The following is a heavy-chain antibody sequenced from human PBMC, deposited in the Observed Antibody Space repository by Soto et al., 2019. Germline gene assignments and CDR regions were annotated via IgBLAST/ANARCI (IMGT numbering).Heavy chain of an antibody. D-gene: IGHD3-22*01. J-gene: IGHJ5*02. Sequence: SVKVSCKASGGTFGSDAITWVRQAPGQGLEWVGRIIPIFGTTNYAQNLQGRVTISADKSTLTSYMELHSLTSDDTALYYCARDRTNSGYYTNWLDPWGQGTKVTVYS. V-gene: IGHV1-69*06. CDR1: GGTFGSDA. CDR3: ARDRTNSGYYTNWLDP. CDR2: IIPIFGTT.